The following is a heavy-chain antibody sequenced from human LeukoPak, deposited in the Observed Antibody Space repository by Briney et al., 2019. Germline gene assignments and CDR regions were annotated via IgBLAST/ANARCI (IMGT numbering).Heavy chain of an antibody. CDR1: GGSISSYY. CDR2: IYYSGST. J-gene: IGHJ3*02. CDR3: ARVAYYYDSSGYSSDAFDI. V-gene: IGHV4-59*12. Sequence: SETLSLTCTVSGGSISSYYWSWIRQPPGEGLEWIGYIYYSGSTNYNPSLKSRVTMSVDTSKNQFSLKLSSVTAADTAVYYCARVAYYYDSSGYSSDAFDIWGQGTMVTVSS. D-gene: IGHD3-22*01.